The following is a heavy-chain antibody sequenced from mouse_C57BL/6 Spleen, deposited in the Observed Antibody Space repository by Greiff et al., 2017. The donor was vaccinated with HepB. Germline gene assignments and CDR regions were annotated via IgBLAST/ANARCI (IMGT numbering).Heavy chain of an antibody. Sequence: VQLQQPGAELVMPGASVKLSCKASGYTFTSYWMHWVKQRPGQGLEWIGEIDPSDSYTNYNQKFKGKSTLTVDKSSSTAYMQLSSLKSEDSAVYYCARRGTTVVAPGAMDDWGQGTSVTVSS. CDR1: GYTFTSYW. J-gene: IGHJ4*01. V-gene: IGHV1-69*01. CDR2: IDPSDSYT. CDR3: ARRGTTVVAPGAMDD. D-gene: IGHD1-1*01.